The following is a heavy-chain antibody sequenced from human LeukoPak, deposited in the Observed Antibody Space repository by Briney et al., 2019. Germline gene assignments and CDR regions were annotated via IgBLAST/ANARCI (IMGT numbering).Heavy chain of an antibody. Sequence: VASVKVSCKASGYIFTSYGISWVRQAPEQGLQWMGWISAYNGNTNYAQKLQGRVTMTTDTSTSTAYMELRSLRSDDTAVYYCATTGRTGTQLYSWFDPWGQGTLVTVSS. V-gene: IGHV1-18*01. CDR2: ISAYNGNT. CDR3: ATTGRTGTQLYSWFDP. J-gene: IGHJ5*02. D-gene: IGHD1-7*01. CDR1: GYIFTSYG.